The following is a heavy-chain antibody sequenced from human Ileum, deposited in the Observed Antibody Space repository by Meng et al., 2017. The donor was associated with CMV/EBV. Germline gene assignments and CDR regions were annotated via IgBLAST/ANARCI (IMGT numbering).Heavy chain of an antibody. CDR1: GFTFSSYE. J-gene: IGHJ4*02. Sequence: GGSLRLSCAASGFTFSSYEMNWVRQAPGKGLEWVSYISSSGSITYYADSVKGRFTISRDNAKNSLYLQMNSLTAEHTAVYYCARYPTHFDYWGQGTLVTVSS. CDR3: ARYPTHFDY. CDR2: ISSSGSIT. V-gene: IGHV3-48*03.